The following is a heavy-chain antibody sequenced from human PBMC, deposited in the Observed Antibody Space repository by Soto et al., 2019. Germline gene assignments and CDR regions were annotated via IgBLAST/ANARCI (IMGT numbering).Heavy chain of an antibody. D-gene: IGHD3-3*01. CDR3: ARGYSAAFGDPWARVNCLDP. J-gene: IGHJ5*02. Sequence: SETLSLTCTVSGGSISNYYWSWIRQPPGKGLEWIGYVYYSGSTNYNPSLKSRVTMSVDTSSNRLSLNLNSVTAADTAVYYCARGYSAAFGDPWARVNCLDPWGQGTLVTVSS. CDR2: VYYSGST. CDR1: GGSISNYY. V-gene: IGHV4-59*01.